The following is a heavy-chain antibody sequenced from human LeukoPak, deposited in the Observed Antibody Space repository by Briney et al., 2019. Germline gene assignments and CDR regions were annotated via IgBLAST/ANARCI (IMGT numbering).Heavy chain of an antibody. J-gene: IGHJ3*02. V-gene: IGHV3-20*04. CDR2: INWNGGST. D-gene: IGHD1-26*01. Sequence: GGSLRLSCAASGFIIDDYGMTWVRQAPGKGLEWVSGINWNGGSTGYADSVKGRFTISRDNAKNSLYLQMNSLRAEETALYYCARGRSYSGSYFDVSDIWGQGTMVTVSS. CDR3: ARGRSYSGSYFDVSDI. CDR1: GFIIDDYG.